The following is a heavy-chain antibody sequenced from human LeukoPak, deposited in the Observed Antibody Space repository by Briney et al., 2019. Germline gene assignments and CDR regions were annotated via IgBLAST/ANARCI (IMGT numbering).Heavy chain of an antibody. Sequence: PGRSLRLSCTASGFTFGDYAMSWFRQAPGKGLEWVGFIRSQTYGGTTEYAASVKGRFTISRDDSKSIAYLQMNSLKTEDTAVYYCTSSAMPLALDYWGQGTLVTVSS. CDR1: GFTFGDYA. CDR2: IRSQTYGGTT. D-gene: IGHD2-2*01. V-gene: IGHV3-49*03. J-gene: IGHJ4*02. CDR3: TSSAMPLALDY.